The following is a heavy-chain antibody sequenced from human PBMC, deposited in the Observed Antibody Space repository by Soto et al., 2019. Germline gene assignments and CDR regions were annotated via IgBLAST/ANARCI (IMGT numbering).Heavy chain of an antibody. CDR3: VSDFSCAQRVLHAY. CDR1: AGFPSRGCYF. D-gene: IGHD4-4*01. CDR2: IYHSGST. V-gene: IGHV4-30-2*01. Sequence: SQALRLRWSGSAGFPSRGCYFWCWILLAQGKGLEWIGYIYHSGSTYYNPSLKSRVTISVDRSKNQFSLKLSSVTAADTAIYFCVSDFSCAQRVLHAYWTRGT. J-gene: IGHJ4*01.